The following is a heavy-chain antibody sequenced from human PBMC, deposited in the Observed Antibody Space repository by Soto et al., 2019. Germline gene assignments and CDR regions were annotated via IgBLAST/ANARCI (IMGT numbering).Heavy chain of an antibody. Sequence: QVQLQESGPGLVKPSQTLALTCTVSGGSITSGVYYWSWIRQHPGKGLEWIGYIYYLGFPYYNPYIKSRVTISVDTSKNQFSLKLSSVTAADTAVYYCARSVFPWGQGTLVTVSS. J-gene: IGHJ5*02. CDR3: ARSVFP. V-gene: IGHV4-31*03. CDR2: IYYLGFP. CDR1: GGSITSGVYY.